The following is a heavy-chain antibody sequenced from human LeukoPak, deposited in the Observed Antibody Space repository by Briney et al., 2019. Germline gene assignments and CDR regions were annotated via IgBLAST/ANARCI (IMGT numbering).Heavy chain of an antibody. CDR1: GGSISSSSYY. V-gene: IGHV4-39*01. Sequence: SETLFLTCTVSGGSISSSSYYWGWIRQPPGKGLEWIGSIYYSGSTYYNPSLKSRVTISVDTSKNQFSLKLSSVTAADTAVYYCARSPLWVHDYWGQGTLVTVSS. CDR2: IYYSGST. D-gene: IGHD3-16*01. J-gene: IGHJ4*02. CDR3: ARSPLWVHDY.